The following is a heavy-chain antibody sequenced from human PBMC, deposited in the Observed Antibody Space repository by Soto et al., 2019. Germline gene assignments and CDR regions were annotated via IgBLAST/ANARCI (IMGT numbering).Heavy chain of an antibody. CDR3: ARGPTDYYDNSANYFLDY. V-gene: IGHV1-18*01. J-gene: IGHJ4*02. D-gene: IGHD3-22*01. CDR2: ISTYNGNT. Sequence: QVQLVQSGAEVKKPGASVKVSCKASGYTFITYGVSWVRQAPGQGLDWLGWISTYNGNTRYAERLQGRVTMTTDTTTNTAYMELRNLRVDDTAVYYCARGPTDYYDNSANYFLDYWGQGTLVTVSS. CDR1: GYTFITYG.